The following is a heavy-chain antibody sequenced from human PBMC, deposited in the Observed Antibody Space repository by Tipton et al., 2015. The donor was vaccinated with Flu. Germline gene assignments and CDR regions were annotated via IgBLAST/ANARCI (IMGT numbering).Heavy chain of an antibody. CDR3: VRTARRPFGAFDV. J-gene: IGHJ3*01. CDR2: IYHGGGT. Sequence: SLRLSCTPSGFSISSSYMNWVRQAPGKGLEWLSVIYHGGGTYYADSVKGRFTISRDNSNGTLHLQMNSLTGGDTAVYYCVRTARRPFGAFDVWGQGTMVTVSS. CDR1: GFSISSSY. V-gene: IGHV3-66*02. D-gene: IGHD3-16*01.